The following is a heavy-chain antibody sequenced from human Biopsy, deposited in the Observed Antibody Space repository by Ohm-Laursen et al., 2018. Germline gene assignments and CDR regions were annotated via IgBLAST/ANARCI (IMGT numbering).Heavy chain of an antibody. CDR1: GDTFTNYA. Sequence: SSVKVSCKASGDTFTNYALTWVRQAPGQGLEWMGRIIPSLDLADNAHQFQGRVTITADKSTSTAYMEVTNLRPEDTAMYYCARGGKYYDSSGFYHVSLDYWGQGSLVIVSS. V-gene: IGHV1-69*04. CDR2: IIPSLDLA. D-gene: IGHD3-22*01. J-gene: IGHJ4*02. CDR3: ARGGKYYDSSGFYHVSLDY.